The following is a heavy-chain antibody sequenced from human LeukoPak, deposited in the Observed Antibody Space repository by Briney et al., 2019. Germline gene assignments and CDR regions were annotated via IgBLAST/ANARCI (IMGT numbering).Heavy chain of an antibody. CDR1: GFTFSTYW. V-gene: IGHV3-74*01. CDR3: ARGVQSSLYYYYYYYMDV. D-gene: IGHD1-1*01. J-gene: IGHJ6*03. Sequence: GGSLTLSCAASGFTFSTYWMHWVRQAPGKGLVWVSGINSDGGSTSYADSVKGRFTISRDNAKNALYLQINSLRAEDTAVYYCARGVQSSLYYYYYYYMDVWGKGTTVTVSS. CDR2: INSDGGST.